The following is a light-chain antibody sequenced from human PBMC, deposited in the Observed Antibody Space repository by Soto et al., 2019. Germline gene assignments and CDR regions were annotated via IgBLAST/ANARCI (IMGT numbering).Light chain of an antibody. CDR2: KAS. CDR1: QSMSSW. CDR3: QQYQSYSH. Sequence: DIQITQSPSTLSASVGDKVTITCRASQSMSSWLAWYQQKPGKAPKLLIYKASILESGVPSRFSGSGSGTEFTLTISSLQPDDFATYYCQQYQSYSHFGQGTKVEIK. J-gene: IGKJ1*01. V-gene: IGKV1-5*03.